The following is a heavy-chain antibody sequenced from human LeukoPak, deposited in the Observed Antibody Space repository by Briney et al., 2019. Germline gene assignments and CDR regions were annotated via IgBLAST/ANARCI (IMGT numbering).Heavy chain of an antibody. CDR3: ARGNRQLAYYGSGSRLPYDY. V-gene: IGHV4-34*01. CDR2: YNHFGST. Sequence: SGTLSLTCAVSGGSFSGFYWSWIRQSPGKGLEWIGEYNHFGSTNYNPSLNNRVTISVDKSKNQFSLTLSSVTAADTAVYYCARGNRQLAYYGSGSRLPYDYWGQGSLVTVSS. CDR1: GGSFSGFY. J-gene: IGHJ4*02. D-gene: IGHD3-10*01.